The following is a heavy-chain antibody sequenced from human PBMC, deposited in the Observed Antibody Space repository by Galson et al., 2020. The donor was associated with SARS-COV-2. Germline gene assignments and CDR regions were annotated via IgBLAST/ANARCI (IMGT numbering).Heavy chain of an antibody. CDR1: GASISSYY. J-gene: IGHJ5*02. V-gene: IGHV4-59*01. CDR2: IYYSGST. CDR3: ARGFDP. Sequence: SETLSLTCTAPGASISSYYWSWIRQPPGKGLEWIGYIYYSGSTNYNPSLKSRVTISVDTSKNQFSLKLSSVTAADMAVYYCARGFDPWGQGTLVTVSS.